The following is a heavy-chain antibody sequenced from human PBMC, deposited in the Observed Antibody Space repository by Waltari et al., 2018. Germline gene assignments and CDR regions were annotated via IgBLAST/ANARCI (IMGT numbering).Heavy chain of an antibody. CDR2: SIPIIGIA. V-gene: IGHV1-69*02. J-gene: IGHJ4*02. Sequence: VHLVQSGAEVQKPGSSLMVSCKASGGHFSSYTTSWVRQAPGQGLEWMGRSIPIIGIANYAQKVQGRVTITADKSTSTAYMELSSLRAEDTAVYYCARPQWVGELTNWGQGTLVTVSS. D-gene: IGHD6-19*01. CDR1: GGHFSSYT. CDR3: ARPQWVGELTN.